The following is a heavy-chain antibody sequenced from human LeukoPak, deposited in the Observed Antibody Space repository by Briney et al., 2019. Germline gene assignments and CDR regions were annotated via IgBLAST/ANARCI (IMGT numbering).Heavy chain of an antibody. CDR1: GYTFTGYY. Sequence: SVTLSCKASGYTFTGYYMHWVRQAPRQGIEWMGIINPSGCSTSYAQKFQGRVTMTRDTSTTTVYMELCSLIPEATAVYLFDRDASITRFPYGMDVWGQGGTLTVSS. J-gene: IGHJ6*01. CDR2: INPSGCST. CDR3: DRDASITRFPYGMDV. D-gene: IGHD3-9*01. V-gene: IGHV1-46*01.